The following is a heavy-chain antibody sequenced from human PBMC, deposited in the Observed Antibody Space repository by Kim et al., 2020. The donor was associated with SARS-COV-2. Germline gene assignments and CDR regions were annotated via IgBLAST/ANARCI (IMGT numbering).Heavy chain of an antibody. J-gene: IGHJ4*02. Sequence: SVKVSCKASGYTFTYRHLHWVRQAPGQALEWMGWITPFNGNTNYAQKFQDRVTITRDRSMSTAYMELSSLRSEDTAMYYCAGDIAAAGTLDYWGQGTLVTVSS. CDR3: AGDIAAAGTLDY. CDR2: ITPFNGNT. D-gene: IGHD6-13*01. CDR1: GYTFTYRH. V-gene: IGHV1-45*02.